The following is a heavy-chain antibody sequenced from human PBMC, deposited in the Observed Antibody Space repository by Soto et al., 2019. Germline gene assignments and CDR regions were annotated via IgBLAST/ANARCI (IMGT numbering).Heavy chain of an antibody. V-gene: IGHV4-39*01. Sequence: PWETLSVTCTVSGGSISSSSYYWGWIRQPPGKGLEWIGSIYYSGSTYYNPSLKSRVTISVDTSKNQFSLKLSSVTAADTAVYYCATRVTNTLTSDIYSWALRTLLTISS. D-gene: IGHD3-9*01. CDR2: IYYSGST. CDR3: ATRVTNTLTSDIYS. CDR1: GGSISSSSYY. J-gene: IGHJ5*01.